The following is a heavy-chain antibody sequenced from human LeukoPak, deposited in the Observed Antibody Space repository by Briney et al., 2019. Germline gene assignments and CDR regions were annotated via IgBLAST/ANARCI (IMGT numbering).Heavy chain of an antibody. CDR2: IYTSGST. CDR1: GGSISSYY. CDR3: ARDVVTGYDSHGAFDI. Sequence: SETLSLTCTVSGGSISSYYWSWIRQPAGKGLEWIGRIYTSGSTNYNPSLKSRVTMSVDTSKNQFSLKLSSVTAADTAVYYCARDVVTGYDSHGAFDIWGQGTMVTVSS. J-gene: IGHJ3*02. V-gene: IGHV4-4*07. D-gene: IGHD5-12*01.